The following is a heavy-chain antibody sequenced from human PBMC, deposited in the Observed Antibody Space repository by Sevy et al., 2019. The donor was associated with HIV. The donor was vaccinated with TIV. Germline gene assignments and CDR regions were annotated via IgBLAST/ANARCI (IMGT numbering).Heavy chain of an antibody. J-gene: IGHJ4*02. CDR3: AKDLNSLTTAGSELDY. V-gene: IGHV3-23*01. CDR1: GFTFSSYA. D-gene: IGHD4-17*01. CDR2: ISASGGDT. Sequence: GGSLRLSCATSGFTFSSYAMSGVRQAPEKGLEWVSAISASGGDTYYANSVKGRFTISRDNSKNTLYLQMNSLRAEDTAVYYCAKDLNSLTTAGSELDYWGQGTLVTVSS.